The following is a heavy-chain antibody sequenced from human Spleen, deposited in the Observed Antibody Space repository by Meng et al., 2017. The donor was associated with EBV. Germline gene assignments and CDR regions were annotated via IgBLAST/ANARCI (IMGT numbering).Heavy chain of an antibody. CDR2: IHYTGST. V-gene: IGHV4-39*07. J-gene: IGHJ4*02. D-gene: IGHD5-18*01. CDR1: GGSISGNNYY. Sequence: QVQLQESVPGLVKPSETLSLPCTVSGGSISGNNYYWGWIRQPPGKGLEWIGSIHYTGSTYYYPSLKSRVTISGDTSKRQFSLKLSSVTAADTAVYYCARADVDTSMVNPKLSFDYWGQGTLVTVSS. CDR3: ARADVDTSMVNPKLSFDY.